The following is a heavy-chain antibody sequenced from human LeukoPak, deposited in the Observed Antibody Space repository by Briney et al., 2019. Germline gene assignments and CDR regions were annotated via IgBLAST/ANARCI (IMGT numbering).Heavy chain of an antibody. J-gene: IGHJ5*02. Sequence: GGSLRLSCAASGFTFSSSAMTWVRQTPGKGLEWVSAIYDSGFNTYYADSAKGRFTISRDNSKNTLSLQMNSLRAEDTAVYYCAKGRDSSWTFNWFDPWGQGTLVTVSS. CDR1: GFTFSSSA. V-gene: IGHV3-23*01. D-gene: IGHD6-13*01. CDR2: IYDSGFNT. CDR3: AKGRDSSWTFNWFDP.